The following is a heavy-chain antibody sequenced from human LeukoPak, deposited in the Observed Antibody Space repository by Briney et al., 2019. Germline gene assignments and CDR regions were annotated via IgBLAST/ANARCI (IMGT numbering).Heavy chain of an antibody. CDR2: IYYSGGT. CDR1: GGSISSYY. V-gene: IGHV4-59*08. D-gene: IGHD2-15*01. CDR3: ARSGGRGDYCSGGSCNSGLLDY. Sequence: SETLSLTCTVSGGSISSYYWSWIRQPPGKGLEWIGYIYYSGGTNYNPSLKSRVTISVDTSKNQFSLKLSSVTAADTAVYYCARSGGRGDYCSGGSCNSGLLDYWGQGTLVTVSS. J-gene: IGHJ4*02.